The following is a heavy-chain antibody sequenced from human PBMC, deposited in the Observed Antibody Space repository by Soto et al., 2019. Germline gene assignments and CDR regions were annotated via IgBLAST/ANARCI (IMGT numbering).Heavy chain of an antibody. D-gene: IGHD6-13*01. CDR1: GYTFTSYY. V-gene: IGHV1-46*03. CDR2: INPSGGST. Sequence: ASVKVSCKASGYTFTSYYMHWVRQAPGQGLEWMGIINPSGGSTSYAQKFQGRVTMTRDTSTSTVYMELSSLRSEDTAVYYCARVSGGAAAGKGDYYYYYMDVWGKGTTVTVSS. J-gene: IGHJ6*03. CDR3: ARVSGGAAAGKGDYYYYYMDV.